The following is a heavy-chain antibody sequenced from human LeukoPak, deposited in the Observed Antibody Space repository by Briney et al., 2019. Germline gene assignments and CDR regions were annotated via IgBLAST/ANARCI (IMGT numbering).Heavy chain of an antibody. D-gene: IGHD3-22*01. CDR2: INHSGST. Sequence: SETLSLTCTVSGYSINNNYYWDWVRQPPGKGLEWIGEINHSGSTNYNPSLKSRVTISVDTSKNQFSLKLSSVTAADTAVYYCARHAWYYDSSGYYYYWGQGTLVTVSS. CDR3: ARHAWYYDSSGYYYY. J-gene: IGHJ4*02. V-gene: IGHV4-38-2*02. CDR1: GYSINNNYY.